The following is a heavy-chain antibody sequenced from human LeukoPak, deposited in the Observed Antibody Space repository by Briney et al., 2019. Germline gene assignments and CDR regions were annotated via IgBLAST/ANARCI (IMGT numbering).Heavy chain of an antibody. Sequence: SETLSLTCSVSGGSINTYYWSCIRQPAGKGLEWIGRIHSSGSTHYNPSLKSRVTMSLDTSKNQFSLKLTSVAAADTAVYYCARDNDFFDYWGQGTLVTVSS. CDR3: ARDNDFFDY. CDR2: IHSSGST. CDR1: GGSINTYY. V-gene: IGHV4-4*07. J-gene: IGHJ4*02.